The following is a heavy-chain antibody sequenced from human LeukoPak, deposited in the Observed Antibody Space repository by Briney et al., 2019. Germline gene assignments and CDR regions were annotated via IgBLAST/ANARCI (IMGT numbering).Heavy chain of an antibody. J-gene: IGHJ4*02. CDR3: ARAIPGDALVDEGFDY. Sequence: GASVKVSCKASGYTFTGYYMHWVRQAPGQGLEWMGWINPNSGGTNYAQKFQGWVTMTRDTSISTAYMELSRLRSDDTAVYYCARAIPGDALVDEGFDYWGQGTLVTVSS. D-gene: IGHD7-27*01. CDR2: INPNSGGT. V-gene: IGHV1-2*04. CDR1: GYTFTGYY.